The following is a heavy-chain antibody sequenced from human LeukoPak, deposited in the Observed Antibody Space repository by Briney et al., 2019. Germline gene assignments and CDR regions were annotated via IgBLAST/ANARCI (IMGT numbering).Heavy chain of an antibody. CDR3: AKYSGSVPVPEYIVVRRGYYYYYMDV. Sequence: GGSLRLSCAASGFTFTTYAMSWVRQAPGKGLEWVSSITFSGGSTYYADSVKGRFTISRDNSKNTLYLQMNSLRAEDTAVYYCAKYSGSVPVPEYIVVRRGYYYYYMDVWGKGTTVTVSS. CDR2: ITFSGGST. CDR1: GFTFTTYA. D-gene: IGHD3-22*01. J-gene: IGHJ6*03. V-gene: IGHV3-23*01.